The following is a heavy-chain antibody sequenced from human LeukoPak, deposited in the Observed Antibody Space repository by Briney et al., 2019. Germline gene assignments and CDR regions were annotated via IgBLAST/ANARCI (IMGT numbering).Heavy chain of an antibody. CDR3: ASPRTSYRYTFDY. V-gene: IGHV4-4*09. Sequence: SETLSLTCAVSVASISNYYWSWIRQAPGKGLESIGYISTSGSTNYNPSLKSRVSISLDTSNNRFSLNLNFVTAADTAVYFCASPRTSYRYTFDYWGPGALVTVSS. CDR2: ISTSGST. J-gene: IGHJ4*02. D-gene: IGHD5-18*01. CDR1: VASISNYY.